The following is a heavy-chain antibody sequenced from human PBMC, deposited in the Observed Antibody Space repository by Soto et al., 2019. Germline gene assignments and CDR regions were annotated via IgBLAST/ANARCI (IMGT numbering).Heavy chain of an antibody. CDR2: IFYSGNT. J-gene: IGHJ5*02. Sequence: QVQLQESGPGLVKPSQTLSLTCTVSGDSISSGGYYWSWIRQEPGKGLEWIGYIFYSGNTYYNPSLKSRVTIPVDTSKNQFSLKVISVTAADTAVYYCARVMRGNYYDSSEWFDPWVQGSLVTVSS. CDR3: ARVMRGNYYDSSEWFDP. D-gene: IGHD3-22*01. V-gene: IGHV4-31*03. CDR1: GDSISSGGYY.